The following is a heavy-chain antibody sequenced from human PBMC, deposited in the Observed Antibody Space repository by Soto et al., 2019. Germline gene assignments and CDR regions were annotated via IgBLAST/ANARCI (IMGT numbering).Heavy chain of an antibody. V-gene: IGHV1-2*02. CDR2: ISPKSGGT. CDR1: GHTFSGYY. J-gene: IGHJ5*02. CDR3: ARDLSYYDSSGYNWFDP. D-gene: IGHD3-22*01. Sequence: ASVKVSCKASGHTFSGYYIHWVRQAPGQGLEWMGWISPKSGGTNYAQKFQGRVTMTRDTSISTAYMELSRLRSDDTAVYYCARDLSYYDSSGYNWFDPWGQGTLVTVSS.